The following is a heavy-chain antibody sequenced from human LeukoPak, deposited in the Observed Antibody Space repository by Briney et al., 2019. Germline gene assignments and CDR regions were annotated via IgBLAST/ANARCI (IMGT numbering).Heavy chain of an antibody. CDR2: IYYSGST. D-gene: IGHD5-24*01. Sequence: SETLSLTCTVSGGSISSYYWSWIRQPPGKGLEWIGYIYYSGSTNYNPSLKSRVTISVDTSKNQFSLKLSSVTAADTAVYYCARSGYNPEYYFDYWAQGTLVTVSS. V-gene: IGHV4-59*01. CDR1: GGSISSYY. J-gene: IGHJ4*02. CDR3: ARSGYNPEYYFDY.